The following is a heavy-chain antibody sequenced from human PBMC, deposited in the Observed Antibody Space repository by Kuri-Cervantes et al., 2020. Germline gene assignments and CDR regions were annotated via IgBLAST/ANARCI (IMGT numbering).Heavy chain of an antibody. CDR1: GFTFSGSA. Sequence: GESLKISCAASGFTFSGSAMHWVRQASGKGLEWVGRIRSKSNSYAKAYAASVKGRFTISRDDSKNTAYLQMNSLKTEDTAVYYCTNGDYGFDYWGQGTLVTVSS. CDR3: TNGDYGFDY. V-gene: IGHV3-73*01. J-gene: IGHJ4*02. D-gene: IGHD4-17*01. CDR2: IRSKSNSYAK.